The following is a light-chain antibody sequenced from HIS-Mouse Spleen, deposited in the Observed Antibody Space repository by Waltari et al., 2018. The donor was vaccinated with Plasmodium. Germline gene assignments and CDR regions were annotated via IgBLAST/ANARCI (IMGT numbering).Light chain of an antibody. CDR2: QDS. Sequence: SYELTQPPSVSVSPGQTASITCSGDKLGAKYACWYQQKPGQSPVLVIYQDSKRPSGVPERFSGSNVGNTATLTISGTQAMDEADYYCQAWDSSTVVFGGGTKLTVL. V-gene: IGLV3-1*01. CDR3: QAWDSSTVV. J-gene: IGLJ2*01. CDR1: KLGAKY.